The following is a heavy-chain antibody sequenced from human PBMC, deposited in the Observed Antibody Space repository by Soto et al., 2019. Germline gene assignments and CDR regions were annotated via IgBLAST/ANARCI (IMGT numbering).Heavy chain of an antibody. CDR1: GGSISSGGYY. J-gene: IGHJ4*02. D-gene: IGHD5-12*01. V-gene: IGHV4-31*03. CDR2: IYYSGST. CDR3: ARDHGRGVATIDY. Sequence: SETLSLTCTVSGGSISSGGYYWSWIRQHPGKGLEWIGYIYYSGSTYYNPSLKSRVTISVDTSKNQFSLKLSSVTAADTAVYYCARDHGRGVATIDYWGQGTLVTVSS.